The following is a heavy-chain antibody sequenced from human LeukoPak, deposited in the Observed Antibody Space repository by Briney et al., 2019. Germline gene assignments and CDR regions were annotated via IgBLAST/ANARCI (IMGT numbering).Heavy chain of an antibody. Sequence: GGSLRLSCAASGFTFSSYAMNWVRQAPGKGLEWVSSISGSGGRTYYADSVKGRFTISRDNSKNTLYLQMNSLRAEDTAVYYCAKDATPALGTVYMDVWGKGTTVTISS. J-gene: IGHJ6*03. CDR1: GFTFSSYA. V-gene: IGHV3-23*01. D-gene: IGHD6-13*01. CDR3: AKDATPALGTVYMDV. CDR2: ISGSGGRT.